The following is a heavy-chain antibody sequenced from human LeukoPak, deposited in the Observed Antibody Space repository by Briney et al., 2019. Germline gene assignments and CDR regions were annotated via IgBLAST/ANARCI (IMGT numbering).Heavy chain of an antibody. V-gene: IGHV6-1*01. Sequence: SQTLSLTCAISGDSVSSNSAGWNWIRQSPSRGLERLGRTYYRSKWYNDFAVFVQSRITINPDTSKNQFSLQLNSVTPEDTALYYCARGLGVFDSWGQGTLVTVSS. CDR2: TYYRSKWYN. D-gene: IGHD2-8*01. J-gene: IGHJ4*02. CDR3: ARGLGVFDS. CDR1: GDSVSSNSAG.